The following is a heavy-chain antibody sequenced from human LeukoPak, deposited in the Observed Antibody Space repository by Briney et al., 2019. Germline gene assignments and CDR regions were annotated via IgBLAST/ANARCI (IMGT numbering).Heavy chain of an antibody. CDR1: GYTFTSYD. V-gene: IGHV1-8*01. Sequence: ASVKVSCKASGYTFTSYDINWVRQATGQGLEWMGWMNPNSGNTGYAQKFQGRVTMTRNTSISTAYMELSSLRSEDTAVYYCASLDWYNWNYDYWGQGTLVTVSS. CDR2: MNPNSGNT. CDR3: ASLDWYNWNYDY. D-gene: IGHD1-20*01. J-gene: IGHJ4*02.